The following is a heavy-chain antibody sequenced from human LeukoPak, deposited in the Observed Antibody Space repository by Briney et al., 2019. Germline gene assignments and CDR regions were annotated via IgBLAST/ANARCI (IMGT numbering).Heavy chain of an antibody. CDR1: GGSISSSSYY. V-gene: IGHV4-61*05. CDR2: IYYSGST. Sequence: PSETLSLTCTVSGGSISSSSYYWGWIRQPPGKGLEWIGYIYYSGSTNYNPSLKSRVTISVDTSKNQFSLKLSSVTAADTAVYYCARADYGSGSYYPGWFDPWGQGTLVTVSS. D-gene: IGHD3-10*01. CDR3: ARADYGSGSYYPGWFDP. J-gene: IGHJ5*02.